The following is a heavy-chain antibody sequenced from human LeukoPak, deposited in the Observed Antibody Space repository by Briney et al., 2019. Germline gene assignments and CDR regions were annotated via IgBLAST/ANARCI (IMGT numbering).Heavy chain of an antibody. J-gene: IGHJ4*02. V-gene: IGHV3-30-3*01. CDR3: AKDRGRYYDSSGYYWGYYFDS. CDR2: ISYDGSNK. Sequence: PGGSLRLSCAASGFTFSSYAMHWVRQAPGKGLEWVAVISYDGSNKYYADSVKGRFTISRDNSMDTLYLQMSSLRAEDTAVYYCAKDRGRYYDSSGYYWGYYFDSWGQGILVTVST. CDR1: GFTFSSYA. D-gene: IGHD3-22*01.